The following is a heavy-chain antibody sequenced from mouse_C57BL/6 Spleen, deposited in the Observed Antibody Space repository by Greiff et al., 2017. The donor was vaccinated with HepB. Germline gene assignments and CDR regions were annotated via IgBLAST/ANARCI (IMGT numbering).Heavy chain of an antibody. CDR2: INPSSGYT. Sequence: QVQLQQSGAELVRPGASVKMSCKASGYTFTSYTMHWVKQRPGQGLEWIGYINPSSGYTKYNQKFKDKATLTADKSSSTAYMQLSSLTSEDSAVYYCARRDDYHYFDYWGKGTTLTVSS. CDR3: ARRDDYHYFDY. CDR1: GYTFTSYT. J-gene: IGHJ2*01. D-gene: IGHD2-4*01. V-gene: IGHV1-4*01.